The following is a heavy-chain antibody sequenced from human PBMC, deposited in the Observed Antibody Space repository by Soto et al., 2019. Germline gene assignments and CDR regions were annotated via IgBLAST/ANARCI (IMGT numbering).Heavy chain of an antibody. Sequence: EVQLVESGGDLVQPGGSLRLSWAASGFSFSNFWMTWVRQVPGKGLEWVANINLDGTEEYHADSVKGRFTISRDNAKNSLHLQMNNLRAEDTALYYCARERATYIGFDPWGQGTLVTVSS. D-gene: IGHD2-2*02. CDR3: ARERATYIGFDP. V-gene: IGHV3-7*01. J-gene: IGHJ5*02. CDR2: INLDGTEE. CDR1: GFSFSNFW.